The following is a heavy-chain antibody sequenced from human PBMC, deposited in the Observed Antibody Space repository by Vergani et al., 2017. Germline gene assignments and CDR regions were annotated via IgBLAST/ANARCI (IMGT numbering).Heavy chain of an antibody. J-gene: IGHJ4*02. Sequence: EVQLLESGGGLVQPGGSLRISCAASGFTFSSYAMSWVRQAPGKGLEWVSAISGSGVSTYYADSVKGRFTISRDNSKNTLYLQMNSLRAEDTAVYYCARWWRSTSCYGADYWGQGTLVTVSS. D-gene: IGHD2-2*01. CDR2: ISGSGVST. V-gene: IGHV3-23*01. CDR3: ARWWRSTSCYGADY. CDR1: GFTFSSYA.